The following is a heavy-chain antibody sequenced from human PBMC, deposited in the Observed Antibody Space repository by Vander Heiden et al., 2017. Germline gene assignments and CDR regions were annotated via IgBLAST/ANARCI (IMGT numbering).Heavy chain of an antibody. CDR3: ASGRHATGWGC. D-gene: IGHD6-19*01. J-gene: IGHJ4*02. CDR2: TYYRSKWYI. Sequence: QVQLPQSGPGLVKPSQTLSLTCATSGDSVSSDSGAWNWIRQSPSRGLEWLGRTYYRSKWYIEYAVSVKGRITINADTSRNQFSLQLDSVTPEDTALYYCASGRHATGWGCWGQGTLVTVSS. V-gene: IGHV6-1*01. CDR1: GDSVSSDSGA.